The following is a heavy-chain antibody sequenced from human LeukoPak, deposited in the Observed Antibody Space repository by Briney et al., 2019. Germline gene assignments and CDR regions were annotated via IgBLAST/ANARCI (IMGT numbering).Heavy chain of an antibody. D-gene: IGHD2-21*02. V-gene: IGHV3-30*14. J-gene: IGHJ4*02. CDR2: ISYDGSNK. Sequence: PGRSLRLSCAASGFTFSSYAMHWVRQAPGKGLEWVAVISYDGSNKYYADSVKGRFTISRDNSKNTLYLQMNSLRAEDTAVYYCARPAPYCGGDCIDYWGQGTLVTVSS. CDR3: ARPAPYCGGDCIDY. CDR1: GFTFSSYA.